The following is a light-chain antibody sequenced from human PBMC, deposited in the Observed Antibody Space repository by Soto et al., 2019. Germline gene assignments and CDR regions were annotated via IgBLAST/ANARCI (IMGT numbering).Light chain of an antibody. J-gene: IGKJ4*01. V-gene: IGKV1-39*01. CDR1: QSISSY. Sequence: DIQMTQSPSSLSASVGDRVIITCRASQSISSYLNWYQQKPWKAPKLLIYAASSLQSGVPSRFSGSGSRTDFTLTISSLQPEDFATYYCQQSYSTLTFGGGTKVDIK. CDR3: QQSYSTLT. CDR2: AAS.